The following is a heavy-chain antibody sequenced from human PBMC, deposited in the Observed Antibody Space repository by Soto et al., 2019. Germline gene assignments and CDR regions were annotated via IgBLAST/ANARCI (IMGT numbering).Heavy chain of an antibody. Sequence: GGSLRLSCAASGFSASDHYMEWVRQAPGEGLEWVGRIRNKANSYTTQYAASVEGRFTISRDDSDNSVYLQMNSLKTEDTAVYYCARGIYAGPYYYGMDVWGQGTTVTVSS. CDR1: GFSASDHY. V-gene: IGHV3-72*01. J-gene: IGHJ6*02. D-gene: IGHD5-12*01. CDR3: ARGIYAGPYYYGMDV. CDR2: IRNKANSYTT.